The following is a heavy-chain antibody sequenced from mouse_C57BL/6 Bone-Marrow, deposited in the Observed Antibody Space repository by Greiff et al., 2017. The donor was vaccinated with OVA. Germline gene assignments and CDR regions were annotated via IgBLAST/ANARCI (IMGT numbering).Heavy chain of an antibody. D-gene: IGHD1-1*01. Sequence: VQLKESGAELVRPGASVKLSCTASGFNIKDDYMHWVKQRPEQGLEWIGWIDPENGDTEYASKFQGKATITADTSSNTAYLQLSSLTSEDTAVYYGTTGATVVANDYWGQGTTLTVSS. CDR3: TTGATVVANDY. J-gene: IGHJ2*01. CDR1: GFNIKDDY. CDR2: IDPENGDT. V-gene: IGHV14-4*01.